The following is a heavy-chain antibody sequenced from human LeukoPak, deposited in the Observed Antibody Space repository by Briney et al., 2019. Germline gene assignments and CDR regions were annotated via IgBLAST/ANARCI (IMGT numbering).Heavy chain of an antibody. Sequence: PGGSLRLSCAASGFTFSSYAMSWVRRAPGKGLEWVSAISGSGGSTYYADSVKGRFTISRDNSKNTLYLQMNSLRAEDTAVYYCAQNSGGPILFDPWGQGTLVTVSS. CDR1: GFTFSSYA. CDR2: ISGSGGST. CDR3: AQNSGGPILFDP. D-gene: IGHD1-26*01. V-gene: IGHV3-23*01. J-gene: IGHJ5*02.